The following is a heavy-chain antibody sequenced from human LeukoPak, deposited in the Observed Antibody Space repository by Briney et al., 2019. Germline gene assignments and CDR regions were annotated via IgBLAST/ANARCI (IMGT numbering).Heavy chain of an antibody. J-gene: IGHJ4*02. Sequence: PSETLSLTCTVSGGSISSYYWSWIRQPPGKGLEWIGYIYCSGSTNYNPSLKSRATISVDTSKNQFSLKLSSVTAADTAVYYCASYPAAPAYWGQGTLVTVSS. D-gene: IGHD2-2*01. CDR1: GGSISSYY. CDR3: ASYPAAPAY. V-gene: IGHV4-59*01. CDR2: IYCSGST.